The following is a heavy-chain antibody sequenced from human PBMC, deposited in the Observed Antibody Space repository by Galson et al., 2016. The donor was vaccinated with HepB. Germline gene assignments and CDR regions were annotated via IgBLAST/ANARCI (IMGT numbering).Heavy chain of an antibody. D-gene: IGHD2-2*01. CDR2: IDHSGST. V-gene: IGHV4-4*02. J-gene: IGHJ4*02. CDR1: GSSISSSNW. Sequence: SETLSLTCAVSGSSISSSNWWTWVRQPPGKGLEWIGEIDHSGSTNYNPSLKSRVTMSVDKSKNEFSLRLRSVTAADTAVYYCSGGIPVVAIEHWGQGTLVTVSS. CDR3: SGGIPVVAIEH.